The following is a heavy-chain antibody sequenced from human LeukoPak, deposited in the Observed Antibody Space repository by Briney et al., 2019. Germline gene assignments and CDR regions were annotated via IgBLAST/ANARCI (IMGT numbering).Heavy chain of an antibody. Sequence: SVKVSCKASGGTFSSYAISWVRQAPGQGLEWMGGIIPIFGTANYAQKFRGRVTITTDESTSTAYMELSSLRSEDTAVYYCARAQYSGYDTLDYWGQGTLVTVSS. CDR1: GGTFSSYA. J-gene: IGHJ4*02. D-gene: IGHD5-12*01. V-gene: IGHV1-69*05. CDR2: IIPIFGTA. CDR3: ARAQYSGYDTLDY.